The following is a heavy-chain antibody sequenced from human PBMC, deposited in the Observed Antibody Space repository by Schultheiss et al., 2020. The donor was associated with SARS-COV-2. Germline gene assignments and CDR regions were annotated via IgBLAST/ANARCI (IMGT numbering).Heavy chain of an antibody. CDR3: TRNSTSSGWFDP. Sequence: GGSLRLSCAASGFTFSSYDMHWVRQAPGKGLEWVGRIRSKARNYATTYAASVKGRFIISSDESRNTSYLQMNSLKIEDTAVYYCTRNSTSSGWFDPWGQGTLVTVSS. CDR1: GFTFSSYD. V-gene: IGHV3-73*01. CDR2: IRSKARNYAT. D-gene: IGHD5-18*01. J-gene: IGHJ5*02.